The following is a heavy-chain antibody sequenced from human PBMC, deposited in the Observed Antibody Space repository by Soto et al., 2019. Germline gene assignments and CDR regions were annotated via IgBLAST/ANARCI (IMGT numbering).Heavy chain of an antibody. V-gene: IGHV1-69*12. CDR2: IVPIVDTS. J-gene: IGHJ4*02. D-gene: IGHD5-12*01. Sequence: QVQLVQSGAEVRQPASSVKVSCKTSGGTFSSYAISWVRQAPGQGLEWMGGIVPIVDTSTYAQKFQGRVTITADESTSTAYMELSSLRSDDTAIYYCVRVVAIPGYPDYCGQGTLVTVSP. CDR1: GGTFSSYA. CDR3: VRVVAIPGYPDY.